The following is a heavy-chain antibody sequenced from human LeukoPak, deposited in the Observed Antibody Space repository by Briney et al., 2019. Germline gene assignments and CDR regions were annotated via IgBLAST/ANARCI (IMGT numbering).Heavy chain of an antibody. Sequence: GGSLRLSCAASGFTFSSYSMNWVRQAPGKGLEWVSSISSSSSYIYYADPVKGRFTISRDNAKNSLYLQMNSLRAEDTAVYYCARYRYCSSTSCYGSDYYYGMDVWGQGTTVTVSS. D-gene: IGHD2-2*01. J-gene: IGHJ6*02. CDR2: ISSSSSYI. CDR3: ARYRYCSSTSCYGSDYYYGMDV. CDR1: GFTFSSYS. V-gene: IGHV3-21*01.